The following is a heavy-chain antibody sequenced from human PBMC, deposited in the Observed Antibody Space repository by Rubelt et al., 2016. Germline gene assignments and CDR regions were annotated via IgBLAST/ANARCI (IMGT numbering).Heavy chain of an antibody. V-gene: IGHV2-5*02. CDR3: AHRTSRAYYYHYHYLDG. CDR2: IYWADDK. CDR1: GFSLSTSGVG. Sequence: QITLKESGPTLVKPTQTLTLTCTFSGFSLSTSGVGVGWIRQPPGKALEWLALIYWADDKRYSPSLKSRPTITKDTYKNQVVLTKTNMDPVDPATYYWAHRTSRAYYYHYHYLDGWGKGTTVTGSS. J-gene: IGHJ6*03.